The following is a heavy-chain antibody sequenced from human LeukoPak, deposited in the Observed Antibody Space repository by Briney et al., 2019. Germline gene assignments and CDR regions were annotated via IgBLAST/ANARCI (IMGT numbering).Heavy chain of an antibody. J-gene: IGHJ3*02. CDR2: IIPIFGTA. CDR3: AREHQDSSSSFGAFDI. D-gene: IGHD6-6*01. Sequence: SVKVSCKASGGTFSSYAISWVRQAPGQGLEWMGGIIPIFGTANYAQKFRGRVTITTDESTSTAYMELSSLRSEDTAVYYCAREHQDSSSSFGAFDIWGQGTMVTVSS. V-gene: IGHV1-69*05. CDR1: GGTFSSYA.